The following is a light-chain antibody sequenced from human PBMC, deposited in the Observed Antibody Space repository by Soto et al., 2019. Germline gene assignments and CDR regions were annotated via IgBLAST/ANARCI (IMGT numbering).Light chain of an antibody. CDR1: SSDVGGYNY. V-gene: IGLV2-8*01. CDR2: EVN. Sequence: QSALTQPPSASGSPGQSVTISCTGTSSDVGGYNYVSWYQQHPGKAPKLMIYEVNKRPSGVPDRFSGSKSGNTASLTVSGLQAEDEADYYCSSYAGSKGAFFGTGTKVTVL. J-gene: IGLJ1*01. CDR3: SSYAGSKGAF.